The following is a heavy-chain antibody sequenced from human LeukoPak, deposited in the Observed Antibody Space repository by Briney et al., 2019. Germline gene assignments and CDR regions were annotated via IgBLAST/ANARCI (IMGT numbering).Heavy chain of an antibody. V-gene: IGHV4-59*01. J-gene: IGHJ4*02. CDR1: GDSNSRYY. CDR2: IYYTGST. CDR3: GRYRSAGTEGIGIDY. D-gene: IGHD1-7*01. Sequence: PSETLSLTCTVSGDSNSRYYWSWIRQPPGKGLEWIGYIYYTGSTNYNPSLKSRVTISVDTSKNQFSLKLSSVTAADTAVYHCGRYRSAGTEGIGIDYWGQGTLVTVSS.